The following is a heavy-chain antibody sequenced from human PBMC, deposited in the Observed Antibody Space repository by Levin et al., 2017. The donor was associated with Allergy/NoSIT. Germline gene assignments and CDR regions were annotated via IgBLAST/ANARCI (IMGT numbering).Heavy chain of an antibody. CDR3: ARHFPYYYDSSGYYQQPPYLDY. D-gene: IGHD3-22*01. CDR1: GGSIRSSSYY. Sequence: SQTLSLTCTVSGGSIRSSSYYWGWIRQPPGKGLEWIGSIYYSGSTYYNPSLKSRVTISVDTSKNQFSLKLSSVTAADTAVYYCARHFPYYYDSSGYYQQPPYLDYWGQGTLVTVSS. CDR2: IYYSGST. J-gene: IGHJ4*02. V-gene: IGHV4-39*01.